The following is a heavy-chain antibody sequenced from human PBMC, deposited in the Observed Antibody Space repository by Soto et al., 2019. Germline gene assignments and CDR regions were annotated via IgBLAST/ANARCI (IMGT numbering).Heavy chain of an antibody. J-gene: IGHJ5*02. CDR3: AGYKYGHNT. V-gene: IGHV1-8*01. CDR2: MNPSSGNT. CDR1: GDTLTNYD. D-gene: IGHD3-10*01. Sequence: QVQLVQSGAEVKKPGASVKVSCKASGDTLTNYDINWVRQATGQGLEWMGWMNPSSGNTGSAQKFQGRVTMPRNTSISTAYMELSSLRSEDTAVYYCAGYKYGHNTWGQGTLVTVS.